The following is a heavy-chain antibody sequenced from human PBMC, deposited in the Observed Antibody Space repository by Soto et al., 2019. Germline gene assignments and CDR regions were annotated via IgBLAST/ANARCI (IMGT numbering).Heavy chain of an antibody. CDR2: IFYSGNT. V-gene: IGHV4-31*03. J-gene: IGHJ4*02. Sequence: PSETLSLTCTVSEVSVSNPYYSTWLRQRPGEGLEWIGYIFYSGNTYYNPSLKGRASFSLDTSKNQFSLKLFSMTAADTALYCCARDHPAGTNDYWGLGTLVTV. CDR3: ARDHPAGTNDY. CDR1: EVSVSNPYY. D-gene: IGHD1-7*01.